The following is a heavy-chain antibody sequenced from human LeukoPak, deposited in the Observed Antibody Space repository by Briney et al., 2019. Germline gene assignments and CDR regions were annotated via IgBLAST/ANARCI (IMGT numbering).Heavy chain of an antibody. Sequence: SETLSLTCTISGGSISSSSYCWGWIRQPPGKGLEWIGSIYYSGSTYYNPSLKSRVTISVDTSKNQFSLKLSSVTAADTAVYYCARRQGYYFDYWGQGTLVTVSS. V-gene: IGHV4-39*01. CDR1: GGSISSSSYC. CDR3: ARRQGYYFDY. J-gene: IGHJ4*02. CDR2: IYYSGST.